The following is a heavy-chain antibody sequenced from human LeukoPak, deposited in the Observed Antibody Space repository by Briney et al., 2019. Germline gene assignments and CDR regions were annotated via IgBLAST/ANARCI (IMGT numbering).Heavy chain of an antibody. Sequence: ASVKVSFKASGYTLTGYYMHWVRQAPGQGLEWVGWINPNSGGRNYGKKFQGRVTMTRGTSISTAYMELSRLRYDDTAVYYCARAFGELLTSPYYYYMDVWGKGTTVTVSS. CDR3: ARAFGELLTSPYYYYMDV. V-gene: IGHV1-2*02. D-gene: IGHD3-10*01. J-gene: IGHJ6*03. CDR1: GYTLTGYY. CDR2: INPNSGGR.